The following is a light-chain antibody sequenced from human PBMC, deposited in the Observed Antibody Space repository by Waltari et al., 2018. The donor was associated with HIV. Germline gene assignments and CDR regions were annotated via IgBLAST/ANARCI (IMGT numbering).Light chain of an antibody. CDR3: QQSYTTPRT. CDR1: QTISNY. J-gene: IGKJ1*01. CDR2: AAS. Sequence: DIRMPQSTASLSSSVGDRVTIPCRASQTISNYLNWYQQKPGKAPKLLIYAASSVQSGVPSRFSGSGSGTDFTLTISSLQPEDFATYYCQQSYTTPRTFGRGTKVEIK. V-gene: IGKV1-39*01.